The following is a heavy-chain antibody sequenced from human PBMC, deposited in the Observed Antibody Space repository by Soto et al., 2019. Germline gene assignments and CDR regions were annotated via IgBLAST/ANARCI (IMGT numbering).Heavy chain of an antibody. Sequence: GGSLRLSCAASGLTFSSYAMSWVRQAPGKGLEWVSAISGSGGSTYYADSVKGRFTISRDNSKNTLYLQMNSLRAEDTAVYYCAKDDYSPYYDFWSGYLNFDYWGQGTLVTVSS. D-gene: IGHD3-3*01. CDR1: GLTFSSYA. CDR3: AKDDYSPYYDFWSGYLNFDY. V-gene: IGHV3-23*01. J-gene: IGHJ4*02. CDR2: ISGSGGST.